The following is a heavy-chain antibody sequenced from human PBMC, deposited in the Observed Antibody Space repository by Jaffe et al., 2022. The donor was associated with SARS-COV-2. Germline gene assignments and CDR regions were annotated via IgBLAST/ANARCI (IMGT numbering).Heavy chain of an antibody. CDR3: ARYEADTMIGPVHAFDI. V-gene: IGHV4-31*03. CDR2: IYYSGST. Sequence: QVQLQESGPGLVKPSQTLSLTCTVSGGSISSGGYYWSWIRQHPGKGLEWIGYIYYSGSTYYNPSLKSRVTISVDTSKNQFSLKLSSVTAADTAVYYCARYEADTMIGPVHAFDIWGQGTMVTVSS. J-gene: IGHJ3*02. D-gene: IGHD3-22*01. CDR1: GGSISSGGYY.